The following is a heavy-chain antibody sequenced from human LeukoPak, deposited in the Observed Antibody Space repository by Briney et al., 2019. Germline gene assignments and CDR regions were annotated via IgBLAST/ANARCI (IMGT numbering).Heavy chain of an antibody. V-gene: IGHV3-NL1*01. CDR3: GKDDGSTTYPFDF. CDR1: EFTFSAYG. D-gene: IGHD2-2*01. Sequence: GGSLRLSCAASEFTFSAYGMHWVRQAPGKGLEWVSGISGSGGSTYYADSVKGRFTISRDNSQNTLYLQMNSLRAEDTALYYCGKDDGSTTYPFDFWGQGTLVTVSS. J-gene: IGHJ4*02. CDR2: ISGSGGST.